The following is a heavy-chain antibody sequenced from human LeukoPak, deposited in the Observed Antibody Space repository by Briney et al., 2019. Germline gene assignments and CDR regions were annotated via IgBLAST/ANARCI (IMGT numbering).Heavy chain of an antibody. CDR1: GYTFTSYD. V-gene: IGHV1-8*01. Sequence: ASVKVSCKASGYTFTSYDINWVRQATGQGLEWMGWMNPNSGNTGYAQKFQGRVTMTRSTSISTAYMELSSLRSEDTAVYYCARGTYYDFWSGYYGSNDAFDIWGQGTMVTVSS. J-gene: IGHJ3*02. CDR3: ARGTYYDFWSGYYGSNDAFDI. CDR2: MNPNSGNT. D-gene: IGHD3-3*01.